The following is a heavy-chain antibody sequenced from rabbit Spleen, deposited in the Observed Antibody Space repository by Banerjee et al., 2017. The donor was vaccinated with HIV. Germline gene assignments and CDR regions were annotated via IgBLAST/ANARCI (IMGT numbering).Heavy chain of an antibody. Sequence: HLKESGGGLVQPGGSLKLSCTASGFTLSSYYMNWVRQAPGKGLEWIGYIDPVFGITYYANWVNGRFSISRENAQNTLYLQLNSLTAADTATYFCARESYNTYGLDLWGPGTLVTVS. V-gene: IGHV1S7*01. J-gene: IGHJ3*01. CDR1: GFTLSSYY. CDR3: ARESYNTYGLDL. D-gene: IGHD6-1*01. CDR2: IDPVFGIT.